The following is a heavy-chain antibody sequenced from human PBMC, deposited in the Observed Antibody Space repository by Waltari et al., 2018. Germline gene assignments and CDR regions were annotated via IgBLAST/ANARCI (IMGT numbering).Heavy chain of an antibody. D-gene: IGHD6-13*01. CDR1: GSTVSSHW. CDR3: ASWGQAGSDY. CDR2: IKQDGSEK. Sequence: EVQLVESGGGLVQPGGSLRRYCAASGSTVSSHWLSWVRQAPGKGLEWVANIKQDGSEKYYVDSVKGRFTISRDNAKNSLYLQMNSLRAEDTAVYYCASWGQAGSDYWGQGTLVTVSS. V-gene: IGHV3-7*01. J-gene: IGHJ4*02.